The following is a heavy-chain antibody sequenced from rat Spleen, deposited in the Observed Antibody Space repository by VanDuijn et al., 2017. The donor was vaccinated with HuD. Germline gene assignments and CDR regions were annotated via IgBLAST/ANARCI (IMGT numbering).Heavy chain of an antibody. CDR2: ISTGGGNT. D-gene: IGHD1-4*01. Sequence: EVQLVESGGGLVQPGRSLKLSCAVSGFTFSDYYMAWVRQAPTKGLEWVASISTGGGNTYYRDSVKGRFTISRDNAKNTLYLQMDSLRSEDTATYYCAKGGYNYGWFAYWGQGTLVTVSS. V-gene: IGHV5-25*01. CDR1: GFTFSDYY. J-gene: IGHJ3*01. CDR3: AKGGYNYGWFAY.